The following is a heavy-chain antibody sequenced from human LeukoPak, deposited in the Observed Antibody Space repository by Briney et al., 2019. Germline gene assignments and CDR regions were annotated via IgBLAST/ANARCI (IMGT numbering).Heavy chain of an antibody. CDR1: GFTFSSYS. CDR3: ARVLSGAKRVYYFDY. J-gene: IGHJ4*02. D-gene: IGHD6-25*01. V-gene: IGHV3-21*01. CDR2: ISSSSSYI. Sequence: GGSLRLSCAASGFTFSSYSMNWVRQAPGKGLKWVSSISSSSSYIYYADSVKGRFTISRDNAKNSLYLQMNSLRAEDTAVYYCARVLSGAKRVYYFDYWGQGTLVTVSS.